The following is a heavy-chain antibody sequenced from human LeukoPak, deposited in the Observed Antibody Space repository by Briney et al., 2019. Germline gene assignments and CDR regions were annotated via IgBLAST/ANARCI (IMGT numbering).Heavy chain of an antibody. CDR2: ISGGGDST. Sequence: PGGSLRLSCAASGFTFSSYAMSWVRQAPGKGLGWVSGISGGGDSTYYADSVKGRFTISRDNSKNTLYLQMNSLRAEDTAVYYCAKGYYYDSAGYYTVDYWGQGTLVTVSS. CDR1: GFTFSSYA. D-gene: IGHD3-22*01. V-gene: IGHV3-23*01. J-gene: IGHJ4*02. CDR3: AKGYYYDSAGYYTVDY.